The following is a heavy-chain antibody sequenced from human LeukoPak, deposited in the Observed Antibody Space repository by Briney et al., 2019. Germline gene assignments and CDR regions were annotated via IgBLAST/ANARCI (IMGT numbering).Heavy chain of an antibody. D-gene: IGHD6-19*01. V-gene: IGHV4-59*08. Sequence: PSETLSLTCTVSGGSISSYYWSWIRQPPGKGLEWIGYIYYSGSTNYNPSLKSRVTISVDTSKNQFSLKLSSVTAADTAVYYCARHGRSSAWKYFDYWGQGTLVTVSS. J-gene: IGHJ4*02. CDR2: IYYSGST. CDR1: GGSISSYY. CDR3: ARHGRSSAWKYFDY.